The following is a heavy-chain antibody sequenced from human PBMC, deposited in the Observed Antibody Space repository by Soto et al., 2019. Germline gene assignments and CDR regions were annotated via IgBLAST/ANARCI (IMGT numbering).Heavy chain of an antibody. CDR3: ARDPGVNWA. J-gene: IGHJ6*04. V-gene: IGHV3-66*01. CDR2: MYSGGET. CDR1: GFTVSNNY. D-gene: IGHD2-8*01. Sequence: VQLVESGGGLVQPGGSLRLSCVACGFTVSNNYMTWVRQAPGKGLEWVSNMYSGGETFYTDSVKGRFTISRDSSTNTLYLQMDNVRAEDTAVYYCARDPGVNWAWGKGTTVTVSS.